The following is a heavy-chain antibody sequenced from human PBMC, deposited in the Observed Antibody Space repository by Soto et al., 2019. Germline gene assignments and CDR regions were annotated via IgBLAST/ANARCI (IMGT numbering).Heavy chain of an antibody. Sequence: EVQLLESGGGLVQPGGSLRLSCAASGFTFSSYAMSWVRQAPGKGLEWVSAISGSGGSTYYADSVKGRFTISRDNSKNTLYLQMNSLRAEDTAVYYCAKVWGYCSGGSCPLDYWGQGTLVTVSS. CDR2: ISGSGGST. J-gene: IGHJ4*02. V-gene: IGHV3-23*01. CDR3: AKVWGYCSGGSCPLDY. CDR1: GFTFSSYA. D-gene: IGHD2-15*01.